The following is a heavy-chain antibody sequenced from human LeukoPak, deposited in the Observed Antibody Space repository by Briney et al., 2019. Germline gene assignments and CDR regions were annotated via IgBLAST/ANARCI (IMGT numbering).Heavy chain of an antibody. CDR3: ARGPAGGVVYYFDY. D-gene: IGHD3-16*01. CDR2: ISAYNGNT. Sequence: ASVKVSCKASGYTFTSYGISWVRQAPGQGLEWMGWISAYNGNTNYAQKLQGRVTMTTDTSTSTAYMEQRSLRSDDTAACYCARGPAGGVVYYFDYWGQGTLVTVSS. CDR1: GYTFTSYG. V-gene: IGHV1-18*01. J-gene: IGHJ4*02.